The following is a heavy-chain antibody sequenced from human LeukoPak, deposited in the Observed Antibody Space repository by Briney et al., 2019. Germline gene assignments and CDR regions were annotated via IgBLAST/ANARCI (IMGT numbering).Heavy chain of an antibody. CDR1: GGSLTRGGYY. CDR2: IYYTGST. J-gene: IGHJ4*02. D-gene: IGHD1-26*01. V-gene: IGHV4-31*03. Sequence: PSETLSLTCTVSGGSLTRGGYYWSWVRQHPGKGLEWVGYIYYTGSTYYNPSLESRLTISMDTSQNRFSLEMSAVTAADTAVYYCAREDSGSYYAADYWGQGTLVTVSS. CDR3: AREDSGSYYAADY.